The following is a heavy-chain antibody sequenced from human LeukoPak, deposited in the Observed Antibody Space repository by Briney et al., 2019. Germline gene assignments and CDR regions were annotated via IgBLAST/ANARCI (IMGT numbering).Heavy chain of an antibody. CDR1: GGSISSGGYS. Sequence: PSQTLSLTCTVSGGSISSGGYSWSWIRQPPGKGLEWIGYIYHSGSTYYNPSLKSRVTISVDRSKSQFSLKLSSVTAADTAVYYCARSSTMVRHQVGYFDLWGRGTLVTVSS. V-gene: IGHV4-30-2*01. D-gene: IGHD3-10*01. J-gene: IGHJ2*01. CDR3: ARSSTMVRHQVGYFDL. CDR2: IYHSGST.